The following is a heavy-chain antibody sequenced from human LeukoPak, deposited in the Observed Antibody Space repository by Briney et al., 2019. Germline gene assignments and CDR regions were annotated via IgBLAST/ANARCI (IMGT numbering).Heavy chain of an antibody. D-gene: IGHD6-6*01. CDR1: GFTFSSYW. CDR2: IWYDGSNK. V-gene: IGHV3-33*08. Sequence: GGSLRLSCAASGFTFSSYWMSWVRQAPGKGLEWVAVIWYDGSNKYYADSVKGRFTISRDNSKNTLYLQMNSLRAEDTAVYYCAREYSSSFDYWGQGTLVTVSS. J-gene: IGHJ4*02. CDR3: AREYSSSFDY.